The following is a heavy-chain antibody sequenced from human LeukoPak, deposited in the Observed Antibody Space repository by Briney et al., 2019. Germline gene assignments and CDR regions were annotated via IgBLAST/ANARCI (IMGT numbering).Heavy chain of an antibody. CDR1: GVSVSSDDYY. V-gene: IGHV4-30-4*01. D-gene: IGHD6-13*01. CDR2: IYHSGSS. Sequence: SQTLSLTCTASGVSVSSDDYYWTWIRQTPGRGLEWIGYIYHSGSSYYNPSLKSRVTMSVDTFKNEFSLKLSSVAAADTAVYYCARDPTAAGKGAWFDPWGQGTLVTVSS. J-gene: IGHJ5*02. CDR3: ARDPTAAGKGAWFDP.